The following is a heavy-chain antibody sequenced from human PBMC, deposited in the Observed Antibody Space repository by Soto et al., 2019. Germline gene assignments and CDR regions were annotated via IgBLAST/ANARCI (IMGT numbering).Heavy chain of an antibody. CDR1: GYTFTSYG. J-gene: IGHJ5*02. CDR2: ISAYNGNT. D-gene: IGHD2-2*01. CDR3: ARVMRIVVVPAAKRGHWFDP. Sequence: GASVKVSCKASGYTFTSYGISWVRQAPGQGLEWMGWISAYNGNTNYAQKLQGRVTMTTDTSTSTAYMELRSLRSDDTAVYYCARVMRIVVVPAAKRGHWFDPWGQGTLVTV. V-gene: IGHV1-18*04.